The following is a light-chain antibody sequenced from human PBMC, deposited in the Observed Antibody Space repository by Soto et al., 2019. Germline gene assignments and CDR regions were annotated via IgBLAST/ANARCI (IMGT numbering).Light chain of an antibody. Sequence: QSALTQPASVSGSPGQSITISCTGTSSDVGAYNYVCWYQQHPGKAPRLIIYGVTNRPSGVSDRFSASKSGNTASLSISGLQAEDEADYYCSSYTSSSTVLFGGGTQLTVL. V-gene: IGLV2-14*03. CDR3: SSYTSSSTVL. CDR1: SSDVGAYNY. CDR2: GVT. J-gene: IGLJ7*01.